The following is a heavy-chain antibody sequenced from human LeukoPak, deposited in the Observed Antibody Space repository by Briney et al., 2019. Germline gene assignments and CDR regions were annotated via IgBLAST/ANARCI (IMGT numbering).Heavy chain of an antibody. Sequence: GESLKISCKGSGYSFTSYWIGWVRQIPGKGLEWMGIIYPGDSDTRYSPPFQGQVTISADKSISTAYLQWSSLKASDTAMYYCARRTTANGRAGYFDYWGQGTLVTVSS. V-gene: IGHV5-51*01. D-gene: IGHD5-24*01. CDR1: GYSFTSYW. J-gene: IGHJ4*02. CDR3: ARRTTANGRAGYFDY. CDR2: IYPGDSDT.